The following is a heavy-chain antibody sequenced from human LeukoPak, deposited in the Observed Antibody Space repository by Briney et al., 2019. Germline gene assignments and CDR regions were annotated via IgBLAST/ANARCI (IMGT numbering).Heavy chain of an antibody. CDR3: ARDRGLWFGELDSYYYYGMDV. CDR1: GGTVTSYA. J-gene: IGHJ6*02. D-gene: IGHD3-10*01. CDR2: IIPILGIA. Sequence: SVKVSCKASGGTVTSYAISWVRQAPGQGLEWMGRIIPILGIANYAQKFQGRVTITADKSTSTAYMELSSLRSEDTAVYYCARDRGLWFGELDSYYYYGMDVWGQGTTVTVSS. V-gene: IGHV1-69*04.